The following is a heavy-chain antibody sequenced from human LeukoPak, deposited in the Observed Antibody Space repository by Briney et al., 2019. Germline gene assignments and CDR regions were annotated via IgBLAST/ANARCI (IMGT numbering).Heavy chain of an antibody. CDR2: ISGSSSTI. J-gene: IGHJ6*03. Sequence: PGGSLRLSCAASGFTFSSYSMNWVRQAPGKGLEWVSYISGSSSTIYYADSVKGRFTISRDNAKNSLYLQMNSLRAEDTAVYYCARIDSDLYYYYYMDVWGKGTTVTVSS. CDR3: ARIDSDLYYYYYMDV. D-gene: IGHD3-22*01. CDR1: GFTFSSYS. V-gene: IGHV3-48*01.